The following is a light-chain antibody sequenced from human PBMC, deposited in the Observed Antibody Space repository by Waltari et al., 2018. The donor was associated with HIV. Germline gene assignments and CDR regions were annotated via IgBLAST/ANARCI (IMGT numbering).Light chain of an antibody. CDR2: GDK. Sequence: SSVVAQSPPVSAAPGLSHQITRDGDDIGNQCVNWYQQKAGQAPVFVVFGDKERASGFPDRVSGANSPYTATLTIAAVEDGDEADYYCQVRDSTVVFGGGTMLNV. CDR3: QVRDSTVV. V-gene: IGLV3-21*02. CDR1: DIGNQC. J-gene: IGLJ2*01.